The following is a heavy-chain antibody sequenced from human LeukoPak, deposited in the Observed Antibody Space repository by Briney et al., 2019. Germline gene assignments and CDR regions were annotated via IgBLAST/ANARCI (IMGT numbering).Heavy chain of an antibody. CDR2: IYYSGST. Sequence: SETLSLTCTVSGGSISSGTYYWGWIRQPPGKGLEWIGSIYYSGSTYYNPSLKSRVTIFRDTSKNQFSLNLNSVTAADTAVYYCARPGRVIRKFAFDIWGQGTMVTVSS. J-gene: IGHJ3*02. CDR3: ARPGRVIRKFAFDI. CDR1: GGSISSGTYY. D-gene: IGHD3-16*02. V-gene: IGHV4-39*01.